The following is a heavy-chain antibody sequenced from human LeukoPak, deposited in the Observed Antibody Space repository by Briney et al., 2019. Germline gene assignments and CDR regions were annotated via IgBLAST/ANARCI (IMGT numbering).Heavy chain of an antibody. CDR3: AKDSSQGGDYFDY. Sequence: GGSLRLSCAASGITLSSYAMSWVRQAPGKGLEWVSAINGSGVITYYTDSVKGRFTISRDNPKNTVYLQMNSLRAEDTAIYYCAKDSSQGGDYFDYWGQGTLVTVSS. CDR2: INGSGVIT. D-gene: IGHD3-16*01. V-gene: IGHV3-23*01. J-gene: IGHJ4*02. CDR1: GITLSSYA.